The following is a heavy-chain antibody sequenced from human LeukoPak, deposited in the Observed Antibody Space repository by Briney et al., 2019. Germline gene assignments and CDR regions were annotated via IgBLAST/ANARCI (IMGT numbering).Heavy chain of an antibody. V-gene: IGHV1-2*02. CDR1: GYTFTGYY. CDR3: ARGGGYSYGLPSGY. D-gene: IGHD5-18*01. J-gene: IGHJ4*02. CDR2: INSKCGGT. Sequence: GASVNVSCKASGYTFTGYYMHWVRQPPSQGLAWLGCINSKCGGTNYAQKFQGRVTMTRDTSISTAYMELSRLRSDDTAVYYCARGGGYSYGLPSGYWGEGTLVTVSS.